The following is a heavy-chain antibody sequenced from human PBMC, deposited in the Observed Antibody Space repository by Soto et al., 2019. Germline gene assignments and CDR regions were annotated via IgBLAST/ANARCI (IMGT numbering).Heavy chain of an antibody. D-gene: IGHD6-13*01. V-gene: IGHV4-34*01. CDR2: INHGGST. CDR3: ARENSSWAYFDY. J-gene: IGHJ4*02. Sequence: SETLSLTCAVYGGSFSGYYWSWIRQPPGKGLEWIGEINHGGSTNYNPSLKSRVTISVDTSKNQFSLKLSSVTAADTAVYYCARENSSWAYFDYWGQGTLVTVSS. CDR1: GGSFSGYY.